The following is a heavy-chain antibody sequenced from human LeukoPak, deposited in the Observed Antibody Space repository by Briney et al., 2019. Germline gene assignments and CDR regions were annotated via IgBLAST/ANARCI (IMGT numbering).Heavy chain of an antibody. D-gene: IGHD3-16*02. J-gene: IGHJ3*02. CDR1: GFNFSSYW. CDR3: VRDRLSAFGI. V-gene: IGHV3-74*01. CDR2: INNDETYT. Sequence: GGSLRLSCAASGFNFSSYWMYWVRQAPGKGLVWVSRINNDETYTNYADSVKGRFTISRDNAKNTLYLQMKSLRVEDTAVYYCVRDRLSAFGIWGQGTMVTVSS.